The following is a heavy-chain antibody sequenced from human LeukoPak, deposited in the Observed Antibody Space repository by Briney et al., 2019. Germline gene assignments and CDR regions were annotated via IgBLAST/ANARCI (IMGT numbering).Heavy chain of an antibody. V-gene: IGHV4-34*01. CDR1: GGSFSGYY. CDR3: ARGRLARGHYFDY. D-gene: IGHD3-10*01. Sequence: PSETLSLTCAVYGGSFSGYYWSWIRQPPGKGLEWIGEINHSGSTNYNPSLKSRATISVDTSKNQFSLKLSSVTAADTAVYYCARGRLARGHYFDYWGQGALVTVSS. CDR2: INHSGST. J-gene: IGHJ4*02.